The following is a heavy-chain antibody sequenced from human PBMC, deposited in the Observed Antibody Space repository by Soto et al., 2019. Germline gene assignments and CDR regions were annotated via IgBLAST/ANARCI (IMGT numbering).Heavy chain of an antibody. J-gene: IGHJ4*02. CDR2: IYSGGST. D-gene: IGHD1-7*01. Sequence: GGSLRLSCAASGFTFSSYSMTWVRQAPGKGLEWVSVIYSGGSTYYADSVKGRFTISRDNSKNTLYLQMNSLRAEDTAVYYCARDLLTGTTSPPNDYWGQGTLVTVSS. CDR1: GFTFSSYS. V-gene: IGHV3-66*01. CDR3: ARDLLTGTTSPPNDY.